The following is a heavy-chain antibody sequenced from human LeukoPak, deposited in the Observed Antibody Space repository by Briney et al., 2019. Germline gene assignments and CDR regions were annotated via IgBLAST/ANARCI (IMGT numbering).Heavy chain of an antibody. CDR3: ARDDTAMVAGIDY. Sequence: ASVKVSCKASGYTFTSYGISWVRQAPGQGLGWMGGISAYNGNTNYAQKLQGRVTMTTDTSTSTAYMEMRSLRSDDTAVYYCARDDTAMVAGIDYWGQGTLVTVSS. CDR2: ISAYNGNT. D-gene: IGHD5-18*01. V-gene: IGHV1-18*01. J-gene: IGHJ4*02. CDR1: GYTFTSYG.